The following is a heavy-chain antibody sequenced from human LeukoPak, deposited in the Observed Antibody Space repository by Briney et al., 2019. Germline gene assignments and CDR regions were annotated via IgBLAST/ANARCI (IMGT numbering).Heavy chain of an antibody. J-gene: IGHJ4*02. CDR1: GGTLNSFY. Sequence: PSETLSLTCTVSGGTLNSFYWNWIRQPPGKGLEWIGYVYYTGSTSYNPSLKSRVTISGDTSKNQFSLKLSSVTAADTAVYFCARWNAVITSIGYWGQGILVAVSS. CDR2: VYYTGST. CDR3: ARWNAVITSIGY. V-gene: IGHV4-59*08. D-gene: IGHD3-16*01.